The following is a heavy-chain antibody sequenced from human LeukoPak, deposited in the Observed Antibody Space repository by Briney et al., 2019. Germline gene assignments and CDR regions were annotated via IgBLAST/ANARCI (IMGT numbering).Heavy chain of an antibody. CDR2: ISWNSGSI. D-gene: IGHD6-13*01. Sequence: GGSLRLSCAASGFTFDDYAMHWVRQAPGKGLEWVSGISWNSGSIGYADSVKGRFTISRDNAKNSLYLQMNSLRAEDTALYYCAKDLSSSDAFDIWGQGTMVTVSS. CDR3: AKDLSSSDAFDI. J-gene: IGHJ3*02. V-gene: IGHV3-9*01. CDR1: GFTFDDYA.